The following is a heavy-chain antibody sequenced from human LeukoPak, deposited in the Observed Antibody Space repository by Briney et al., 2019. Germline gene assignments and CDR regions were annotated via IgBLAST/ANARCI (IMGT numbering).Heavy chain of an antibody. V-gene: IGHV3-49*03. CDR1: GFTFGDYS. Sequence: GGSLRLSCTAAGFTFGDYSISWFRQAPGKGLQWVGFIAGKTHPGTTEYAASVKGRFSISRDDSKSVAYLEMNSLNTKDTAVYFCSRDSYGYQPEFGFAVWGPGTTVTVSS. CDR2: IAGKTHPGTT. J-gene: IGHJ6*02. D-gene: IGHD5-24*01. CDR3: SRDSYGYQPEFGFAV.